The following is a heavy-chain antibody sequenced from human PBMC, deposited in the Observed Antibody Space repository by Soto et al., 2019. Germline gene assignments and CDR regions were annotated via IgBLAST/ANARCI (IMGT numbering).Heavy chain of an antibody. Sequence: GGSLRLSCAASGFTFSSYAMHWVRQAPGKGLEWVAVISYDGSNKYYADSVKGRFTISRDNSKNTLYLQMNSLRAEDTAVYYCAREGAVAGNIFDYWGQGTLVTVSS. CDR1: GFTFSSYA. J-gene: IGHJ4*02. D-gene: IGHD6-19*01. V-gene: IGHV3-30-3*01. CDR3: AREGAVAGNIFDY. CDR2: ISYDGSNK.